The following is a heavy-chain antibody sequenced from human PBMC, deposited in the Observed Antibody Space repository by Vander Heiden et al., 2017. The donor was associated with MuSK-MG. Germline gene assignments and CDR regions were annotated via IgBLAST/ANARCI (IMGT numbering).Heavy chain of an antibody. V-gene: IGHV4-34*01. CDR3: ARAPFRLTIFGVVIIAGFDP. Sequence: QVQLQQWGAGLLKPSETLSLTCAVYGWSFSGSYWRWIRQPPGKGLEWIGEINHSGSTNYNPSLKSRVTISVDTSKNQFSLKLSSVTAADTAVYYCARAPFRLTIFGVVIIAGFDPWGQGTLVTVSS. CDR2: INHSGST. J-gene: IGHJ5*02. CDR1: GWSFSGSY. D-gene: IGHD3-3*01.